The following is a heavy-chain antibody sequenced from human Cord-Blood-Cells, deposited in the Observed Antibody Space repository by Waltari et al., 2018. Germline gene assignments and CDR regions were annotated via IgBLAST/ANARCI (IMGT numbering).Heavy chain of an antibody. Sequence: SLTCAVYGGSFSGYYWSWIRQPPGKGLEWIGEINHSGSTNYNPSLKSRVTISVDTSKNQFSLKLSSVTAADTAVYYCARNYGSGSPFDYWGQGTLVTVSS. V-gene: IGHV4-34*01. CDR3: ARNYGSGSPFDY. D-gene: IGHD3-10*01. CDR2: INHSGST. CDR1: GGSFSGYY. J-gene: IGHJ4*02.